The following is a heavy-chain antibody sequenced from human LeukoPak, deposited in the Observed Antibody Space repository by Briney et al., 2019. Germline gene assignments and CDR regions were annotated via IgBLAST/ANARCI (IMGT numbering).Heavy chain of an antibody. V-gene: IGHV3-23*01. CDR3: AKDQEPRLQTTFDY. CDR1: GFTFSSYG. J-gene: IGHJ4*02. D-gene: IGHD2-21*01. CDR2: IGGSGGGT. Sequence: AGRSLRLSCAASGFTFSSYGMHWVRQAPGKGLEWVAGIGGSGGGTYYGDSVKGRFTVSRDNSKNTLFLHMNNLSAEDTAVYFCAKDQEPRLQTTFDYWGQGTLVTVSS.